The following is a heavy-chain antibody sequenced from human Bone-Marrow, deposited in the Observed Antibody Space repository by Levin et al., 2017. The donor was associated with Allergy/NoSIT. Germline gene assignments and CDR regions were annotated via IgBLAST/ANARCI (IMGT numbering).Heavy chain of an antibody. J-gene: IGHJ3*01. Sequence: GGSLRLSCTASGFSLNNNGMHWVRQAPQKGLEWVGVIWFDGTTTYYGDSVKGRFTISRDDSKNTVYLQMNSLRPEDTAVYFWAKEYNGHGLQTNNAFSVWGRGTMVTVSS. CDR2: IWFDGTTT. CDR1: GFSLNNNG. CDR3: AKEYNGHGLQTNNAFSV. D-gene: IGHD5-12*01. V-gene: IGHV3-33*06.